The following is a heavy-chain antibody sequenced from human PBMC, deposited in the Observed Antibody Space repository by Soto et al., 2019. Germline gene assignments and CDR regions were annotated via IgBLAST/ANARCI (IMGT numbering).Heavy chain of an antibody. CDR1: GFTFSSYG. CDR2: IWYDGSNT. J-gene: IGHJ6*02. V-gene: IGHV3-33*01. D-gene: IGHD3-16*01. Sequence: GGSLRLSCAASGFTFSSYGMHWVRQAPGKGLEWVAVIWYDGSNTYYADSVKGRFTISRDNSKNTLYLQMNSLRAEDTAVYYLARDMGGGWCPPPIVYDYYGMDVWGQGTTVTVSS. CDR3: ARDMGGGWCPPPIVYDYYGMDV.